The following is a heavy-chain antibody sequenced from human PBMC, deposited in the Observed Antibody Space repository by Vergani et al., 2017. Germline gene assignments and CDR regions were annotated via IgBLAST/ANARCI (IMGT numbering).Heavy chain of an antibody. J-gene: IGHJ6*02. Sequence: QVQLQESGPGLVKPSETLSLTCTVSGGSISSYYWSWIRQPPGKGLEWIGYIYYSGSTNYNPSLKSRVTISVDTSKNQFSLKLSSVTAAETAVYYCARXGPYGSGRTGYYYGMDVWGQGTTVTVSS. D-gene: IGHD3-10*01. CDR1: GGSISSYY. V-gene: IGHV4-59*08. CDR2: IYYSGST. CDR3: ARXGPYGSGRTGYYYGMDV.